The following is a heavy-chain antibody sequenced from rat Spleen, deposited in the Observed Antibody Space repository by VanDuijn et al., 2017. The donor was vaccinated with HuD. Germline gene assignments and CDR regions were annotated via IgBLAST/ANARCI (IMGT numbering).Heavy chain of an antibody. J-gene: IGHJ2*01. D-gene: IGHD1-2*01. CDR1: GFTFSSYW. CDR2: INTDGGST. V-gene: IGHV5-58*01. Sequence: EVQLVETGGDLVQPGRSLKLSCVASGFTFSSYWMYWIRQAPGKGLEWVSSINTDGGSTYYLDSVKGRFTISRDNAENTVSLQMNSLRSEDTATYYCARRGSSLIFDYWGQGVMVTVSS. CDR3: ARRGSSLIFDY.